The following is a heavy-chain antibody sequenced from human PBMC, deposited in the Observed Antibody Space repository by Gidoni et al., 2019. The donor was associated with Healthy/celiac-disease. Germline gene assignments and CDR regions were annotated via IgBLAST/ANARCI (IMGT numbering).Heavy chain of an antibody. Sequence: SIYYSGSTYYNPSLKSRVTISVDTSKNQFSLKLSSVTAADTAVYYCARAGTGYSSSWGNWFDPWGQGTLVTVSS. V-gene: IGHV4-39*01. J-gene: IGHJ5*02. CDR3: ARAGTGYSSSWGNWFDP. CDR2: IYYSGST. D-gene: IGHD6-13*01.